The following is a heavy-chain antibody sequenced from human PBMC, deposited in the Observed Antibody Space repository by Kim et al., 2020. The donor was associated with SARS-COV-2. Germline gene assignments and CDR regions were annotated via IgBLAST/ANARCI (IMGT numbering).Heavy chain of an antibody. CDR3: ARIKRFADYVDS. J-gene: IGHJ4*02. CDR2: VFYTGDI. Sequence: SETLSLTCTVSGDSITNDRYFWGWIRQPPGRGLEWIGNVFYTGDIHAKPSLMGRLTISVDTSRTQFSLELRSVTAADAAVYFCARIKRFADYVDSWGQGTLVTVSS. V-gene: IGHV4-39*01. CDR1: GDSITNDRYF. D-gene: IGHD3-10*01.